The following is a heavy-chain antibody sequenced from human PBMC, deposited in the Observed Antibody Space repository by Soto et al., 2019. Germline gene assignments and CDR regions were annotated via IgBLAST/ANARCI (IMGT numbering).Heavy chain of an antibody. CDR3: AADPYCGGDCYFDY. CDR2: INPNSGGT. Sequence: ASVKVSCKASGYTFTGYYMHWVRQAPGQGLEWMGWINPNSGGTNYAQKFQGWVTMTRDTSISTAYMELSSLRSEDTAVYYCAADPYCGGDCYFDYWGQGTMVTVSS. J-gene: IGHJ4*02. CDR1: GYTFTGYY. V-gene: IGHV1-2*04. D-gene: IGHD2-21*02.